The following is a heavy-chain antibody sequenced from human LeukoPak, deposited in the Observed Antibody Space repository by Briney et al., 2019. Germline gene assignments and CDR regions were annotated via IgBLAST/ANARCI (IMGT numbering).Heavy chain of an antibody. Sequence: PGGSLRLSCAASGFTVSSNYMSWVRQAPGKGLEWVSVINPGGTTFYADSLKGRFTISRDNSKNTVSLQMNNLRAEDTAVYYCPRAGPVATIADYWGQGTLVTVST. CDR1: GFTVSSNY. D-gene: IGHD5-24*01. CDR2: INPGGTT. J-gene: IGHJ4*02. V-gene: IGHV3-53*01. CDR3: PRAGPVATIADY.